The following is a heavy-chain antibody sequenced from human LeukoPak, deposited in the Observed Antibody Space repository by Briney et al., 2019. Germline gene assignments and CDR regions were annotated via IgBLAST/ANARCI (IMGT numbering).Heavy chain of an antibody. CDR2: ISYDGSNK. CDR1: GFTFSSYA. D-gene: IGHD3-10*01. Sequence: GGSLRLSCAASGFTFSSYAMHWVRQAPGKGLEWVAVISYDGSNKYYADSVKGRFTISRDNSKNTLYLQMNSLRAEDTAVYYCAKYGSGSYPTVLDVWGKGTTVTVSS. V-gene: IGHV3-30-3*01. J-gene: IGHJ6*04. CDR3: AKYGSGSYPTVLDV.